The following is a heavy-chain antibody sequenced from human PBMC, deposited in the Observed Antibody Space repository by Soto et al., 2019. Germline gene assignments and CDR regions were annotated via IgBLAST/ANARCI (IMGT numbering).Heavy chain of an antibody. D-gene: IGHD4-17*01. Sequence: SETLSLTCTVSGGSVSSGSYYWSWIRQPPGQGLEWIGYIYYSESTNYNPSLESRVTISVDTSKHQFSLKLSSVSAADAAVYYCARERWGGTTVRHNWFDPWGQGTLVTVSS. J-gene: IGHJ5*02. CDR1: GGSVSSGSYY. V-gene: IGHV4-61*01. CDR3: ARERWGGTTVRHNWFDP. CDR2: IYYSEST.